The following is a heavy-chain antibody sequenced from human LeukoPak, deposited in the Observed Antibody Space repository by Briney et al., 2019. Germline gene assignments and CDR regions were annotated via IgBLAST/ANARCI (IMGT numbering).Heavy chain of an antibody. Sequence: PGGSLRLSCAASGFAFSNYWMSWVRQAPGKGLEWVANIKQDGSVKYYVDSVKGRFTISRDNAKNSLYLQMNSLRAEDTALYYCARDGSAWYFDLWGRGTLVTVSS. J-gene: IGHJ2*01. CDR3: ARDGSAWYFDL. V-gene: IGHV3-7*01. CDR1: GFAFSNYW. CDR2: IKQDGSVK.